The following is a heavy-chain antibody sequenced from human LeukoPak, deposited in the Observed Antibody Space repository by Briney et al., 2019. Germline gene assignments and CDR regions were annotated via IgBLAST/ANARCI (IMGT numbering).Heavy chain of an antibody. CDR1: GYTFTSYG. CDR3: ARGLGSIAAARYYFDY. D-gene: IGHD6-13*01. Sequence: ASVKVSCKASGYTFTSYGISWVRQAPGQGLEWMGWISAYNGNTNYAQKLQGRVTMTRDTSTSTVYMELSSLRSEDTAVYYCARGLGSIAAARYYFDYWGQGTLVTVSS. CDR2: ISAYNGNT. J-gene: IGHJ4*02. V-gene: IGHV1-18*01.